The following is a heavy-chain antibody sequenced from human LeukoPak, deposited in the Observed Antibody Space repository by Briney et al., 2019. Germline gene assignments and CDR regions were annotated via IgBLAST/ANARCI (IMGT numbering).Heavy chain of an antibody. CDR2: INPSGGGT. CDR1: GYTFTSYY. Sequence: ASVKVSCKASGYTFTSYYMHWVRQAPGQGLEWMGIINPSGGGTSYEQKFQGRVTMTRDTSTSTVYMELSSLRSEDTAVYYCASGYSYGFVDYWGQGTLVTVSS. J-gene: IGHJ4*02. D-gene: IGHD5-18*01. CDR3: ASGYSYGFVDY. V-gene: IGHV1-46*01.